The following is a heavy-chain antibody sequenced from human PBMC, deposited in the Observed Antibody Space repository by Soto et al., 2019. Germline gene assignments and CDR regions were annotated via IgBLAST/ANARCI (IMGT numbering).Heavy chain of an antibody. CDR2: IHSDGGST. CDR1: GFTLSSFW. D-gene: IGHD6-13*01. CDR3: ASVSAASYYYGMDV. V-gene: IGHV3-74*01. Sequence: GGSLRLSCSMSGFTLSSFWMHWVRQAPGKGLVWVSRIHSDGGSTSYADSVKGRFTISRDNANNTLYLQMNSLRAEDTVLYYCASVSAASYYYGMDVWGQGTTVTVSS. J-gene: IGHJ6*02.